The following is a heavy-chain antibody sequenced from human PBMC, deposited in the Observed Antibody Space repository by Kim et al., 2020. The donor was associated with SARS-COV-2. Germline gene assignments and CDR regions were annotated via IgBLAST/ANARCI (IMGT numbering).Heavy chain of an antibody. CDR3: ARGALGWAFDC. Sequence: SETLSLTCAISGDSVSTSSVTWNWIRQSPSRGLEWLGRTYYRSTWYNDYAVSVKSRISINPDTSKNQFSLQLNSVTPEDTALYYCARGALGWAFDCWGQGTLVTVSS. J-gene: IGHJ4*02. D-gene: IGHD7-27*01. CDR1: GDSVSTSSVT. CDR2: TYYRSTWYN. V-gene: IGHV6-1*01.